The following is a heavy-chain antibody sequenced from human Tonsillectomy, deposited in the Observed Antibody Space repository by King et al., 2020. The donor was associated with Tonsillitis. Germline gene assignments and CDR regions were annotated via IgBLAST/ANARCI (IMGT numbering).Heavy chain of an antibody. Sequence: VQLQESGPGLVKPSETLSLTCTVSGGSINSYYWSWIRQPPGKGLEWIGYIYYSGSTNYNPSLKSRVTISVDTSKNQFSLKLSSVPAADTAVYYCARGLAYCGGDCYAAWGKGTTVTVSS. CDR3: ARGLAYCGGDCYAA. J-gene: IGHJ6*04. CDR1: GGSINSYY. V-gene: IGHV4-59*01. CDR2: IYYSGST. D-gene: IGHD2-21*02.